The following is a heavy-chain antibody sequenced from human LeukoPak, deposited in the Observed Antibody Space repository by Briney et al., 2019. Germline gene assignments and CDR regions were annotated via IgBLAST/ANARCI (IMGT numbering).Heavy chain of an antibody. Sequence: GGSLRLSCAASGFTFSSYAMHWVRQAPGKGLEWVAVISYDGSNKYYADSVKGRFTISRDNSKNTLYLQMNSLRAEDTAVYYCARDQDYTGRFDYWGQGTLVTVSS. D-gene: IGHD2-8*02. CDR3: ARDQDYTGRFDY. J-gene: IGHJ4*02. CDR1: GFTFSSYA. CDR2: ISYDGSNK. V-gene: IGHV3-30-3*01.